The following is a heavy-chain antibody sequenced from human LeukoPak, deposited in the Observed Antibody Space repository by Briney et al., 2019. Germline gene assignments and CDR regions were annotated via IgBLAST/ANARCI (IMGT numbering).Heavy chain of an antibody. J-gene: IGHJ4*02. Sequence: ASVKVSCKASGYTFTGYYMHWVRQAPGQGLEWMGWINPNSGGTNYAQKFQGRVTMTRDTSISTAYMELSSLRSDDTAVYYCARVEESITGTNPEGFDYWGQGTLVTVSS. CDR3: ARVEESITGTNPEGFDY. CDR2: INPNSGGT. D-gene: IGHD1-20*01. V-gene: IGHV1-2*02. CDR1: GYTFTGYY.